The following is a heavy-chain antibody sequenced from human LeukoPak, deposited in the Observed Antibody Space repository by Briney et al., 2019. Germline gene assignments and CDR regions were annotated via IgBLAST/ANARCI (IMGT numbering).Heavy chain of an antibody. CDR2: ISGSGGST. J-gene: IGHJ4*02. CDR3: AKDMVVAGYSDFDY. V-gene: IGHV3-23*01. Sequence: AGTLRLSCAASGVTFSSYAMSWGRQAQGKGLEMVSAISGSGGSTYYADSVKGRFTISRDNSKNTLYLQMNSLRAEDTAVYYCAKDMVVAGYSDFDYWGQGTLVTVSS. D-gene: IGHD6-19*01. CDR1: GVTFSSYA.